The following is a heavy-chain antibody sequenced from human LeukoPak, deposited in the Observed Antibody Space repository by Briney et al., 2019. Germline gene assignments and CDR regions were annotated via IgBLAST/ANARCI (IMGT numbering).Heavy chain of an antibody. Sequence: GGSLRLSCVASGFSLSSYNMNWVRQAPGKGLEWVAVISYDGSNKYYADSVKGRFTISRDNSKNTLYLQMNSLRAEDTAVYYCAKGRRREMATIEFDYWGQGTLVTVSS. CDR3: AKGRRREMATIEFDY. V-gene: IGHV3-30*18. J-gene: IGHJ4*02. D-gene: IGHD5-24*01. CDR2: ISYDGSNK. CDR1: GFSLSSYN.